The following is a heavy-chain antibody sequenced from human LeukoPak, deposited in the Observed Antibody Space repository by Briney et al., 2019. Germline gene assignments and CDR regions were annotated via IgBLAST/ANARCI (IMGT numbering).Heavy chain of an antibody. J-gene: IGHJ4*02. CDR3: ARVRYNSGYIFDY. D-gene: IGHD5-18*01. CDR2: IGCGGGPI. Sequence: GSLRLSCAASGFTFSSFSMTWVRQAAGKGREWGAYIGCGGGPIYYADSVRGRFRISRANAKNSLYLQMSSLRAEDTAVYYCARVRYNSGYIFDYWGQGALVTVSS. CDR1: GFTFSSFS. V-gene: IGHV3-48*04.